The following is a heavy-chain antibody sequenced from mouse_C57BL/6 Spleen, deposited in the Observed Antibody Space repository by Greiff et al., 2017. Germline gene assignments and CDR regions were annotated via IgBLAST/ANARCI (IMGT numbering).Heavy chain of an antibody. V-gene: IGHV5-9*01. CDR2: ISRGGGNT. D-gene: IGHD1-1*01. J-gene: IGHJ2*01. Sequence: EVQGVESGGGLVKPGGSLKLSCAASGFTFSSYTMSWVRQTPEKRLEWVATISRGGGNTYYPDSVKGRFTISRDNAKNTLYLQMSSLRSEDTALYYCARHNYYPYYFDYWGQGTTLTVSS. CDR3: ARHNYYPYYFDY. CDR1: GFTFSSYT.